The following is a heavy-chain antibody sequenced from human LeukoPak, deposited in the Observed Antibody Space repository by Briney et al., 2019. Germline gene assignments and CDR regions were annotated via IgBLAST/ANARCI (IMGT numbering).Heavy chain of an antibody. D-gene: IGHD6-6*01. CDR3: AREFEYSTSGAGY. V-gene: IGHV3-21*01. CDR2: MSILSGIT. Sequence: PGGSLRLYCAGSGFPFSGYSMNWVRQTPGKGLEWVSSMSILSGITYYAESVKGRFTVSRDNAKNLLHLQMNSLRVEDTAIYYCAREFEYSTSGAGYWGQGTLVTVSS. CDR1: GFPFSGYS. J-gene: IGHJ4*02.